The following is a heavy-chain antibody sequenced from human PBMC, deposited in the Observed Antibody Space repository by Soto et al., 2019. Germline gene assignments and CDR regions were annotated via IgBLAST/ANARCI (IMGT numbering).Heavy chain of an antibody. D-gene: IGHD3-9*01. Sequence: SETLSLTCTVSGGSISSYYWDWIRQPPGKGLEWIGYIYYSGSTKYNPSLKSRVTISVDTSKNQFSLKLSSVTAADTAVYYCARDRLANWFDPWGQEPWSPSPQ. CDR2: IYYSGST. CDR3: ARDRLANWFDP. J-gene: IGHJ5*02. CDR1: GGSISSYY. V-gene: IGHV4-59*01.